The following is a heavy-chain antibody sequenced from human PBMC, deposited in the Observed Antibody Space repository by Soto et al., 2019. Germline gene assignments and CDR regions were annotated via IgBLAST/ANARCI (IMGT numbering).Heavy chain of an antibody. CDR1: GFTFSSYW. CDR3: ATSISVGGGG. D-gene: IGHD3-16*01. V-gene: IGHV3-74*01. Sequence: EVQLVESGGGLVQPGGSLRLSCAASGFTFSSYWQHWVRQAPGEGLVWVSRINSDGSSTRYADSVKGRFTISRDNAKNTLYLQINNLRAEDTALYYCATSISVGGGGWGQGTLVTVSS. CDR2: INSDGSST. J-gene: IGHJ4*02.